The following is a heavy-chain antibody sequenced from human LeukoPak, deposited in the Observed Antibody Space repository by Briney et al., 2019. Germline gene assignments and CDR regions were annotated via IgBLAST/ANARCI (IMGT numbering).Heavy chain of an antibody. CDR1: GGSISSGGYS. Sequence: SETLSLTCAVSGGSISSGGYSWRWIRQPPGKGLEWIGYIYHSGSTYYNPSLKSRVTISVDRSKNQSSLKLSSVTAADTAVYYCARDRHYAGIDYWGQGTLVTVSS. J-gene: IGHJ4*02. CDR3: ARDRHYAGIDY. CDR2: IYHSGST. D-gene: IGHD4-17*01. V-gene: IGHV4-30-2*01.